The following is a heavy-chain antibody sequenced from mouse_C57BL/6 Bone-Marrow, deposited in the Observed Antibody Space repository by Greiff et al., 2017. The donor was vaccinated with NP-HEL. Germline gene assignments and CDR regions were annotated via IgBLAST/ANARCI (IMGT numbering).Heavy chain of an antibody. CDR1: GFTFSDYY. D-gene: IGHD1-1*01. CDR3: AREGYGSSPYWYFDV. J-gene: IGHJ1*03. CDR2: INYDGSRT. Sequence: EVKLVESEGGLVQPGSSMKLSCTASGFTFSDYYMAWVRQVPEKGLEWVANINYDGSRTYYLDSLKSRFILSRDNAKNILYLQMSSLKSEDTATYYCAREGYGSSPYWYFDVWGTGTTVTVSS. V-gene: IGHV5-16*01.